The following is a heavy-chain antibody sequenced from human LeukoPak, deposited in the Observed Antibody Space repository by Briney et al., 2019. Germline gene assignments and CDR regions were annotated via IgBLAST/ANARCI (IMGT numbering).Heavy chain of an antibody. CDR2: FDPEDGET. Sequence: GASVKVSCKVSGYTLTELSMHWVRQAPGKGLEWMGGFDPEDGETIYAQKFQGRVTMTEDTSTDTAYMELSSLRSEDTAVYYCATCNPYYYGSRNLKELDYWGQGTLVTVSS. V-gene: IGHV1-24*01. CDR3: ATCNPYYYGSRNLKELDY. J-gene: IGHJ4*02. D-gene: IGHD3-10*01. CDR1: GYTLTELS.